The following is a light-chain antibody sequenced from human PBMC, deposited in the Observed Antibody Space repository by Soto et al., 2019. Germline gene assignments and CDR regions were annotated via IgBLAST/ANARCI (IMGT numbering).Light chain of an antibody. Sequence: EIVLTQSPGTLSLSPGERATLSCRASQSVSSSYLAWYQQKPGQAPRLLIYGASSRATGIPDRFSGSGSGTDFTITIIRLEPEDFAVYYCQQYGSSLLLTFGGGTKVEIK. CDR3: QQYGSSLLLT. J-gene: IGKJ4*01. CDR2: GAS. CDR1: QSVSSSY. V-gene: IGKV3-20*01.